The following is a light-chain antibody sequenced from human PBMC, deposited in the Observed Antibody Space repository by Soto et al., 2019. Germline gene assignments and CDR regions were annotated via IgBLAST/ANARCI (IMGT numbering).Light chain of an antibody. CDR1: SSNIGDNP. Sequence: QSVLTQRPSASGTPGQRITISCSVSSSNIGDNPVNWYQQLPGAAPKLLIYINDQRPSGVPDRFSGSKSGTSSSLAISGLQPEDEAAYYCAAWDDSLNALFGTGTKVTVL. J-gene: IGLJ1*01. CDR3: AAWDDSLNAL. CDR2: IND. V-gene: IGLV1-44*01.